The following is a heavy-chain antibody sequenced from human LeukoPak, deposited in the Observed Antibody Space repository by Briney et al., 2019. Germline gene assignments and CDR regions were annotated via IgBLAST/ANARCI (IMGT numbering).Heavy chain of an antibody. Sequence: PGGSLRLSCAASGFTFSSYAMSWVRQAPGKGLEWVSSITASGGSTYYADSVKGRFTISRDNSKNTLYLQMNSLRAEDTAVYYCAREGELAYCGGDCYYYYMDVWGKGTTVTVSS. CDR2: ITASGGST. CDR3: AREGELAYCGGDCYYYYMDV. D-gene: IGHD2-21*01. J-gene: IGHJ6*03. CDR1: GFTFSSYA. V-gene: IGHV3-23*01.